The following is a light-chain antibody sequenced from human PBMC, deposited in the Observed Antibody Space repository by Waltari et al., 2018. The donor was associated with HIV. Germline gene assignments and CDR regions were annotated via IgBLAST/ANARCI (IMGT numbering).Light chain of an antibody. J-gene: IGLJ1*01. V-gene: IGLV1-47*01. CDR1: NSNIGSNF. CDR3: ATWDDILSGYL. CDR2: KDK. Sequence: QSVPTQPPSASGTPGQRVAISCSGSNSNIGSNFVYWYQQLPGTAPKLLSYKDKPRPSGVPERFSASKSGSSSSRAISGLRSEDEAEYYCATWDDILSGYLFGTGTKVTVL.